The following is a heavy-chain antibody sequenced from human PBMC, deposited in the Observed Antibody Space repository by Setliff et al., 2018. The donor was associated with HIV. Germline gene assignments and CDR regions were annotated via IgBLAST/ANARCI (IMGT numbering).Heavy chain of an antibody. V-gene: IGHV3-73*01. Sequence: GESLKISCGASGFTFSGSPMHWVRQASGKGLEWVGRIKTEAEGYATAYAASVKGRFTISRDDSKNTAYLQMNSLRAEDTAVYYCARFLVPYGSGWYGYWGQGALVTVSS. J-gene: IGHJ4*02. CDR2: IKTEAEGYAT. CDR3: ARFLVPYGSGWYGY. D-gene: IGHD6-19*01. CDR1: GFTFSGSP.